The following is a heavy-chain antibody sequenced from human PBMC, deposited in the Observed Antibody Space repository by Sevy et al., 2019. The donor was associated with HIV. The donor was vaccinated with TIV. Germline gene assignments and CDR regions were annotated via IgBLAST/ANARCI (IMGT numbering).Heavy chain of an antibody. V-gene: IGHV3-72*01. J-gene: IGHJ4*02. D-gene: IGHD6-13*01. CDR1: GFTFSDHY. CDR2: IRNKADSYTT. Sequence: WGSLRLSCAASGFTFSDHYMEWVRQAPGKGLEWVGRIRNKADSYTTEYAASVKGRFTISRDDSKNSLYLLMNSLKTADTAVYYCATHAGIAAAGRVFDYWGQGTLVTVSS. CDR3: ATHAGIAAAGRVFDY.